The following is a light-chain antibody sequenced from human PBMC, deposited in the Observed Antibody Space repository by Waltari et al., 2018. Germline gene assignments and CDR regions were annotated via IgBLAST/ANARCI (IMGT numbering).Light chain of an antibody. CDR3: QQYNNWPPQCS. V-gene: IGKV3-15*01. J-gene: IGKJ2*02. CDR2: GTA. Sequence: EIVMTQSPAILSVSTGETVILSCRASQNVHGNLAWYQQKPGQAPRLLIYGTAVRAPGVPDRFSGSGSGTEFTLAISSLQSEDFAHYYCQQYNNWPPQCSFGQGTKLEI. CDR1: QNVHGN.